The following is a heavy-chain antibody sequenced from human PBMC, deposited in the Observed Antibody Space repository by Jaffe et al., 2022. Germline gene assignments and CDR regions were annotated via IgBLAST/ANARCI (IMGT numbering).Heavy chain of an antibody. CDR3: ARGPVGYGSGSYGY. CDR1: GGSFSGYY. V-gene: IGHV4-34*01. Sequence: QVQLQQWGAGLLKPSETLSLTCAVYGGSFSGYYWSWIRQPPGKGLEWIGEINHSGSTNYNPSLKSRVTISVDTSKNQFSLKLSSVTAADTAVYYCARGPVGYGSGSYGYWGQGTLVTVSS. J-gene: IGHJ4*02. CDR2: INHSGST. D-gene: IGHD3-10*01.